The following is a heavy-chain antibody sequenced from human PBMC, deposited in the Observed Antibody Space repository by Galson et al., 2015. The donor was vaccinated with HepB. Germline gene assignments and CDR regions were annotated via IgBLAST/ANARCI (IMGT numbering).Heavy chain of an antibody. Sequence: SLRLSCAASGFTFSSYAMSWVRQAPGKGLEWVSAISGSGGSTYYADSVKGRFTISRDNSKNTLYLQMNSLRAEDTAVYYCAKDSERLSEDHGLGAFDIWGQGTMVTVSS. CDR3: AKDSERLSEDHGLGAFDI. D-gene: IGHD3-3*01. V-gene: IGHV3-23*01. J-gene: IGHJ3*02. CDR2: ISGSGGST. CDR1: GFTFSSYA.